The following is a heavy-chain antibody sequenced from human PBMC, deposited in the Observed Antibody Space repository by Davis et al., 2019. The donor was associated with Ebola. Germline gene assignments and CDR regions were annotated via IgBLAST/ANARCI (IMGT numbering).Heavy chain of an antibody. CDR1: GLTLSSAW. CDR2: ISYDGSNK. D-gene: IGHD6-13*01. Sequence: GRSLRPSCPASGLTLSSAWLSWVRQAPGKGREWVAVISYDGSNKYYADSVKDRFTISRDNSKNTLYLQMNSLRAEDTAVYYCAKDISSGWFVGPAYWGQGTLVTVSS. CDR3: AKDISSGWFVGPAY. V-gene: IGHV3-30*18. J-gene: IGHJ4*02.